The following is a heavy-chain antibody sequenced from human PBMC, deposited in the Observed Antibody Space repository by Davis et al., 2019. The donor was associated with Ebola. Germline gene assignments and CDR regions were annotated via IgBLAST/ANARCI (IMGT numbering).Heavy chain of an antibody. CDR1: GFTFSDYW. Sequence: GESLKISCAASGFTFSDYWMHWVRQAPGKGLEWVANIKQDGSEKYYVDSVKGRFTISRDHAKNSLYLQMNSLRAEDTAVYYCAREYYDFWSGYYHAASLDYWGQGTLVTVSS. CDR2: IKQDGSEK. D-gene: IGHD3-3*01. J-gene: IGHJ4*02. CDR3: AREYYDFWSGYYHAASLDY. V-gene: IGHV3-7*03.